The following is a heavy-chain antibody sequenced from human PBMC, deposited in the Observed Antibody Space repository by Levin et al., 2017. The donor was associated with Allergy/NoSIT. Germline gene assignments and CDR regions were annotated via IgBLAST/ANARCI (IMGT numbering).Heavy chain of an antibody. Sequence: PSETLSLTCSVSGDSISSGGHFWGWIRQHPGRGLEWIGYIFHRGGTYYNPSLKSRFSMSVDTSKNQFSLRLSSVTAADTALFYCARAATFGAVLQTFDSWGQGTLVVVSS. CDR2: IFHRGGT. CDR3: ARAATFGAVLQTFDS. CDR1: GDSISSGGHF. V-gene: IGHV4-31*03. D-gene: IGHD3-16*01. J-gene: IGHJ5*01.